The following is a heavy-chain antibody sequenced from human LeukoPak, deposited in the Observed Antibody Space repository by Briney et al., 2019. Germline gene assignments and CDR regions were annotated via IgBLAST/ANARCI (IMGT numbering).Heavy chain of an antibody. Sequence: ASVKVSCKASGYTFTGYYMHWVRQAPGQGLEWMGGIIPIFGTANYAQKFQGRVTITTDESTSTAYMELSSLRSEDTAVYYCARVKGEIWFGELLYAWFDYWGQGTLVTVSS. J-gene: IGHJ4*02. V-gene: IGHV1-69*05. CDR1: GYTFTGYY. CDR2: IIPIFGTA. CDR3: ARVKGEIWFGELLYAWFDY. D-gene: IGHD3-10*01.